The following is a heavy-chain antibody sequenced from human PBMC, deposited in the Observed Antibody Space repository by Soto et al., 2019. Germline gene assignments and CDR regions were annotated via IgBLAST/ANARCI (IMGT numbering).Heavy chain of an antibody. J-gene: IGHJ4*02. CDR3: GRGTYGSGSPIAPYYFDY. CDR1: GFTFSSYD. D-gene: IGHD3-10*01. Sequence: EVQLVESGGGLVQPGGSLRLSCAASGFTFSSYDMHWVRQATGKGLEWVSAIGTAGDTYDPGSVKGRFTISRENDKNSLYLQMNSLRAGDTAVYYCGRGTYGSGSPIAPYYFDYWGQGTLVTVST. CDR2: IGTAGDT. V-gene: IGHV3-13*01.